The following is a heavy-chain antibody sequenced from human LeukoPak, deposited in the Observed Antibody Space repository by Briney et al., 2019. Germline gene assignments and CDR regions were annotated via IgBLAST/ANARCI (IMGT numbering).Heavy chain of an antibody. J-gene: IGHJ4*01. CDR3: AKLPYGSVDY. V-gene: IGHV3-74*01. Sequence: GGSLRLSCAASGFTFSSYWMHWVRQASGKGLVWVSRIKSDGSSTSDADSVKGRFTISRDNAKNTLYLQMNSLRADDTAVYCCAKLPYGSVDYWGQGTLVTVSS. D-gene: IGHD3-10*01. CDR2: IKSDGSST. CDR1: GFTFSSYW.